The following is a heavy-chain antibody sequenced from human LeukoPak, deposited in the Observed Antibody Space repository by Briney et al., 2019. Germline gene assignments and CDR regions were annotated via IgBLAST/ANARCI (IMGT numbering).Heavy chain of an antibody. CDR1: GFTFSSHS. V-gene: IGHV3-48*02. Sequence: GGSLRLSCAASGFTFSSHSMNWVRQAPGKGLEWLSYVDSGSGNIYYRDSVKGRFTISRDNAQDSLYLQMDSLRDEDTAVYYCAREDDDWGPNTLDVWGQGTVVTVSS. CDR2: VDSGSGNI. D-gene: IGHD7-27*01. J-gene: IGHJ3*01. CDR3: AREDDDWGPNTLDV.